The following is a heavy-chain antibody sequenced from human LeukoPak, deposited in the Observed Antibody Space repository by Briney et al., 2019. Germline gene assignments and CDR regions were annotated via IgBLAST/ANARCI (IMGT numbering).Heavy chain of an antibody. Sequence: GGSLRPSCAASGFTFSNYAMNWVRQAPGKGLEWVSGISGTGGSTYYADSVKGRFTISRDNSKNTLYLEMNSLRGEDTAVYYCAKAPSGWYYYYGMDVWGQGTTVTVSS. CDR3: AKAPSGWYYYYGMDV. CDR2: ISGTGGST. CDR1: GFTFSNYA. D-gene: IGHD6-19*01. V-gene: IGHV3-23*01. J-gene: IGHJ6*02.